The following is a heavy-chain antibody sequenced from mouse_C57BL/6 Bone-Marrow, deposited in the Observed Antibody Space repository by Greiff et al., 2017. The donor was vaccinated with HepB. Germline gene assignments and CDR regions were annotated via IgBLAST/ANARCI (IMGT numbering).Heavy chain of an antibody. CDR3: TRWADYAMDY. Sequence: SGAELVRPGASVTLSCKASGYTFTDYEMHWVKQTPVHGLEWIGAIDPETGGTAYNQKFKGKAILTADKSSSTAYMELRSLTSEDSAVYYCTRWADYAMDYWGQGTSVTVSS. CDR1: GYTFTDYE. CDR2: IDPETGGT. J-gene: IGHJ4*01. V-gene: IGHV1-15*01.